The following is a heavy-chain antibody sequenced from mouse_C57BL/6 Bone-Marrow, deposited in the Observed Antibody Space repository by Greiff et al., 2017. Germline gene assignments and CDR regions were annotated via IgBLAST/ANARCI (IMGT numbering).Heavy chain of an antibody. Sequence: QVQLQQSGPELVKPGASVKISCKASGYAFSSSWMNWVKQRPGKGLEWIGRIYPGDGDTNYNGKFKGKATLTADKSSSTAYMQLSSLTSEDSAVYFCARSVYYSNYLFDYWGQGTTLTVSS. CDR2: IYPGDGDT. D-gene: IGHD2-5*01. CDR1: GYAFSSSW. J-gene: IGHJ2*01. CDR3: ARSVYYSNYLFDY. V-gene: IGHV1-82*01.